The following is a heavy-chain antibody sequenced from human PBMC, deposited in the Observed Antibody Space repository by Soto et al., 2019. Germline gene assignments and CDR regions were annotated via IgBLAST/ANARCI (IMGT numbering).Heavy chain of an antibody. CDR3: TTTPNVPIDY. D-gene: IGHD6-6*01. CDR2: IRSNAYGGTT. CDR1: GFTFGDYA. J-gene: IGHJ4*02. Sequence: GGSLRLSCTASGFTFGDYALSWVRQAPGKGLEWVAFIRSNAYGGTTEYAASVRGRFTFSRDDSKGIAYLQMNSLKTEDTAVYYCTTTPNVPIDYWGQGTLVTVSS. V-gene: IGHV3-49*04.